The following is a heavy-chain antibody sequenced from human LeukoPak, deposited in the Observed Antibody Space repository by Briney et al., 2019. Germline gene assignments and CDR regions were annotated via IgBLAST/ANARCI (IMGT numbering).Heavy chain of an antibody. V-gene: IGHV3-11*06. Sequence: GGSLRLSCAASGFILSDYYMMWLRDARGRGREGVSYISRRSSYTKYADSVKGRFTISRDNATQPLYMQIDSQRAEDTAVYYCARGGYYGAFDIWGQGTMVTVSS. CDR1: GFILSDYY. D-gene: IGHD1-26*01. CDR2: ISRRSSYT. CDR3: ARGGYYGAFDI. J-gene: IGHJ3*02.